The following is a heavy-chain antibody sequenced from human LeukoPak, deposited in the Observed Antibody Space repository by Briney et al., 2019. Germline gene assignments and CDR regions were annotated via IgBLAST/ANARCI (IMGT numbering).Heavy chain of an antibody. CDR1: GGSISSYY. CDR2: IYYSGST. D-gene: IGHD6-19*01. CDR3: ARRYSRGWYLLDY. Sequence: SETLSLTCTVSGGSISSYYWSWIRQPPGKGLEWIGYIYYSGSTNYNPSLKSRVTISVDTSKNQFSLKLSSVTAADTAVYYCARRYSRGWYLLDYWGQGTLVTVSS. V-gene: IGHV4-59*01. J-gene: IGHJ4*02.